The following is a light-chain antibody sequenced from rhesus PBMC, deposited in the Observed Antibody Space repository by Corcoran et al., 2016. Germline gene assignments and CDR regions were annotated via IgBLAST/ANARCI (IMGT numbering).Light chain of an antibody. V-gene: IGKV1-22*01. J-gene: IGKJ4*01. CDR1: QGINIY. CDR2: KAS. CDR3: LQYSSSRLT. Sequence: DIQMTQSPSSLSASVGDKVTITCRASQGINIYLAWFQQNPGKAPKFLIYKASSLQSGVPSRLSGSGSGTDFTLTISSLQPEDFGTYYCLQYSSSRLTFGGGTKVELK.